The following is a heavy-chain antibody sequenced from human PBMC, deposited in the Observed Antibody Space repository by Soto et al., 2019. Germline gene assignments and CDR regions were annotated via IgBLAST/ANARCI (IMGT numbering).Heavy chain of an antibody. CDR2: MNPNSGNT. CDR1: GYTFTSYD. V-gene: IGHV1-8*01. J-gene: IGHJ5*02. CDR3: ARAHRGYSYGPRHVYNWFAP. D-gene: IGHD5-18*01. Sequence: ASVKVSCKASGYTFTSYDINWVRQATGQGLEWMGWMNPNSGNTGYAQKFQGRVTMTRNTSISTAHMELSSLRSEDTALYYCARAHRGYSYGPRHVYNWFAPWGQGTLVTLSS.